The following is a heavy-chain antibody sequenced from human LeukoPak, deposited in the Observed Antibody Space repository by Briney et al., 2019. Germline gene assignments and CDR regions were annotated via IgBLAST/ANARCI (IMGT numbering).Heavy chain of an antibody. D-gene: IGHD1-1*01. CDR2: ISSSSSYI. J-gene: IGHJ4*02. CDR3: ARVRVQLERLPD. CDR1: GFTFGSYS. V-gene: IGHV3-21*01. Sequence: GGSLRLSCAASGFTFGSYSMNWVRQAPGKGLEWVSSISSSSSYIYYADSVKGRFTISRDNAKNSLYLQMNSLRAEDTAVYYCARVRVQLERLPDWGQGTLVTVSS.